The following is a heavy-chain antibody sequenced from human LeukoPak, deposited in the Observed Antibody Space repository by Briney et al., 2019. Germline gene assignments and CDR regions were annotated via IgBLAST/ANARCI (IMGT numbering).Heavy chain of an antibody. D-gene: IGHD3-16*01. J-gene: IGHJ6*02. CDR1: EFTFSNYD. Sequence: GGSLRLSCAASEFTFSNYDMHWVRQAPGKGLEWVALIWYDGSNHYYADSVKGRFIISRDSSKNTLYLQLNSLRVEDTAVYYCSRVPKGDSYGMDVWGQGTTVIVSS. CDR3: SRVPKGDSYGMDV. V-gene: IGHV3-33*01. CDR2: IWYDGSNH.